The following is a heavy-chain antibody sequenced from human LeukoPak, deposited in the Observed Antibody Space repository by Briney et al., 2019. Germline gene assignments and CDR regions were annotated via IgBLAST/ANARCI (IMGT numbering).Heavy chain of an antibody. Sequence: GGSLRLSCAASGFTFSTYWMSWVRQGPGKGLEWVANIKQDGSEKYYVDSVKGRFTISRDNAKNSLYLQMSSLRAEDTALYFCASVSYFYGIVVWGQGTTVTVSS. CDR1: GFTFSTYW. CDR2: IKQDGSEK. CDR3: ASVSYFYGIVV. V-gene: IGHV3-7*01. J-gene: IGHJ6*02.